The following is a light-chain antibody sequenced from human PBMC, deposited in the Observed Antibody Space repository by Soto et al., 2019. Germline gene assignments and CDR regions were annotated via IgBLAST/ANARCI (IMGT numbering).Light chain of an antibody. Sequence: EIVMTQSPATQSMSPAERATLSCRASQSVRSSLAWYQQTPGQSPRLLIYSASTRATGIPARFSGSGSGTEFTRTISSLQSEDSAVYYCQKYNDWPPSTFGQGTKVEIK. CDR2: SAS. CDR3: QKYNDWPPST. V-gene: IGKV3-15*01. J-gene: IGKJ1*01. CDR1: QSVRSS.